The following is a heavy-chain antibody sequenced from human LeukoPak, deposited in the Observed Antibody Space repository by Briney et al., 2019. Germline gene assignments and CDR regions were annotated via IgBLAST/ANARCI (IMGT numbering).Heavy chain of an antibody. CDR2: ISGSGGST. CDR1: GFTFSSYA. Sequence: GGSLRLSCAASGFTFSSYAMSWVRQAPGKGLEWVSAISGSGGSTYYADSVKGRFTISRDNSKNTLYLQMNSLRAEDTAVYYCAKDPGEYYYDSSGYYFQHWGQGTLVTVSS. V-gene: IGHV3-23*01. CDR3: AKDPGEYYYDSSGYYFQH. D-gene: IGHD3-22*01. J-gene: IGHJ1*01.